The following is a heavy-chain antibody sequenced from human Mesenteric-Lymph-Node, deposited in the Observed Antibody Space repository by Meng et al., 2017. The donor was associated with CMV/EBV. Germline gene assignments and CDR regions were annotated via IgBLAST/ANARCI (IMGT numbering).Heavy chain of an antibody. CDR1: GFTCSSSW. CDR2: IKQDGSEK. D-gene: IGHD2-2*01. Sequence: GESLKISCAASGFTCSSSWMSWVRQAPGKGLEWVANIKQDGSEKYYVDSVKGRFTISRDNAKNSLYLQMNSLRAEDTAVYYCARVDGSSTSCRVMDVWGQGTTVTVSS. J-gene: IGHJ6*02. V-gene: IGHV3-7*01. CDR3: ARVDGSSTSCRVMDV.